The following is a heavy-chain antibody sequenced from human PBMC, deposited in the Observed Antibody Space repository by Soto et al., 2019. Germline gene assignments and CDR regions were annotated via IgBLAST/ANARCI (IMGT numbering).Heavy chain of an antibody. CDR3: AKDQGSSWYERDY. D-gene: IGHD6-13*01. V-gene: IGHV3-23*01. CDR2: ISCSGGST. CDR1: GFTFSNYA. J-gene: IGHJ4*02. Sequence: EVQLLAAGGGLVQPGGSLRLSCAASGFTFSNYAVTWVRQAPGKGLEWVSTISCSGGSTYYADSVKGRFTISRDHSKNTLYLPMNSLRAEDTAVYYCAKDQGSSWYERDYWGQGTLVTVSS.